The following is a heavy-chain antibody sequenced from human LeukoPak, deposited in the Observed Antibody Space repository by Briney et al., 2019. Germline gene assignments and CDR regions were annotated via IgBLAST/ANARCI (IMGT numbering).Heavy chain of an antibody. V-gene: IGHV1-69*13. CDR3: ASGDYYDSSGYYLDY. CDR1: GGTFISYA. Sequence: GASVKVSCKASGGTFISYAISWVRQAPGQGLEWMGGIIPIFGTANYAQKFQGRVTITADESTSTAYMELSSLRSEDTAVYYCASGDYYDSSGYYLDYWGQGTLVTVSS. J-gene: IGHJ4*02. CDR2: IIPIFGTA. D-gene: IGHD3-22*01.